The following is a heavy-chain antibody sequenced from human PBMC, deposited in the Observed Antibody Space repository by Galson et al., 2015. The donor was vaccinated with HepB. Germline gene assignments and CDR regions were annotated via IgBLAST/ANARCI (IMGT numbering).Heavy chain of an antibody. CDR3: ARISPVAGTAYGMDV. CDR1: GLSLSTSGMR. J-gene: IGHJ6*02. D-gene: IGHD6-19*01. V-gene: IGHV2-70*04. Sequence: PALVKPTQTLTLTCTFSGLSLSTSGMRVSWIRQPPGKALEWLARIDWDDDKFYSTSLKTRLTISKDTSKNQVVLTMTNMDPVDTATYYCARISPVAGTAYGMDVWGQGTTVTVSS. CDR2: IDWDDDK.